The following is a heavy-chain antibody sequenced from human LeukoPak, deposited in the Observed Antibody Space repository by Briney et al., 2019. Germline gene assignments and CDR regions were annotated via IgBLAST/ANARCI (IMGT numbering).Heavy chain of an antibody. J-gene: IGHJ6*02. CDR2: ISGSGGST. Sequence: GGSLRLSCAASGFTFSSYAMSWVRQAPGKGLEWVSAISGSGGSTYYADSVKGRFTISRDNSKNTLYLQMNSLRAEDTAVYYCARDRQSGSSPPPIGMDVWGQGTTVTVSS. V-gene: IGHV3-23*01. D-gene: IGHD3-3*01. CDR3: ARDRQSGSSPPPIGMDV. CDR1: GFTFSSYA.